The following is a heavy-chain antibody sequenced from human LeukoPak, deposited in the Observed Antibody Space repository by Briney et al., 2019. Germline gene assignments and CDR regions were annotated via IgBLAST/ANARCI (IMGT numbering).Heavy chain of an antibody. CDR1: GFTFSNFA. J-gene: IGHJ4*02. V-gene: IGHV3-23*01. D-gene: IGHD7-27*01. Sequence: GVALRLSRAVSGFTFSNFALSWVRQAPGKGLKWVSIINNNAASTYSADSVKGRFTISRANSRSTLYLQMDSVRAEDTAVYYCGRAWGSGYFDYWGQGALVTVSS. CDR2: INNNAAST. CDR3: GRAWGSGYFDY.